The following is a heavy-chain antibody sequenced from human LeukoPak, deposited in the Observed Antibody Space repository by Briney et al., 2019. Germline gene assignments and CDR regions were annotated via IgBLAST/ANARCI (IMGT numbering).Heavy chain of an antibody. Sequence: SETLSLTCTVSGGSISSYYWSWIRQPPGKGLEWIGCIYYSGSTNYNPSLKSRITISVDTSKNQFSLKLRSVTAADTAVYYCASEDLGTYYHWGQGTLVTVSS. CDR1: GGSISSYY. CDR2: IYYSGST. J-gene: IGHJ4*02. V-gene: IGHV4-59*01. D-gene: IGHD3-10*01. CDR3: ASEDLGTYYH.